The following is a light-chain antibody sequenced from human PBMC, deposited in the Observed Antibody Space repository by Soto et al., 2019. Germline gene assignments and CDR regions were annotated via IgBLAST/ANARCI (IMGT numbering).Light chain of an antibody. CDR3: SSFTSTSALVI. Sequence: QSALTQPASVSGSPGQSITISCTGSSSDIGAYDSVSWYQQHPGNAPKVIIYDVSGRPSGISNRFSGSKSGNTASLTISGLQAEDEADYYCSSFTSTSALVIFGGGTQLTVL. CDR1: SSDIGAYDS. J-gene: IGLJ2*01. V-gene: IGLV2-14*01. CDR2: DVS.